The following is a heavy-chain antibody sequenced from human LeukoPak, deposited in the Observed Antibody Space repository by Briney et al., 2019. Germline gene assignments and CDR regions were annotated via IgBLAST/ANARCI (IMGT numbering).Heavy chain of an antibody. CDR2: INPNSGGT. CDR3: ARVPGIAARIDY. J-gene: IGHJ4*02. V-gene: IGHV1-2*06. CDR1: GYTFTGYY. D-gene: IGHD6-6*01. Sequence: GASVKVSCKASGYTFTGYYMHWVRQAPGQGLEWMGRINPNSGGTNYAQKFQGRVTMTRDTSISTAYMELGRLRSDDTAVYYCARVPGIAARIDYWGQGTLVTVSS.